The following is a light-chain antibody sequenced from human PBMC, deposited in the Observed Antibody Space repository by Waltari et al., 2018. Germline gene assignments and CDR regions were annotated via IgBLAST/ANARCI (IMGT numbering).Light chain of an antibody. CDR2: GAA. Sequence: EIVMTQSPATLSLSPGDSATLSCRASQSVSSSLAWYQQKPGQAPRLLIYGAASRATGIPDRFSGSGSGTDFTLTISSLEPEDVAVYYCQQRSNWPQYSFGQGTKVEVK. V-gene: IGKV3-15*01. J-gene: IGKJ2*03. CDR1: QSVSSS. CDR3: QQRSNWPQYS.